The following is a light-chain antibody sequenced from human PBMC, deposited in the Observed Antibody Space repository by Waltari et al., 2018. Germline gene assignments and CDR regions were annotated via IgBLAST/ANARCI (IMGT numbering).Light chain of an antibody. J-gene: IGLJ3*02. CDR1: SSDIGAYNA. CDR3: SSKTTRDTRL. Sequence: QSALTQPASVSGSPGQSITISCTVTSSDIGAYNAVSWYQQHPGKAPKVVIYDVHNRPSGVSNRFSGSMSGNTASLTISGLQTEDEADYYCSSKTTRDTRLFGGGTKLTVL. CDR2: DVH. V-gene: IGLV2-14*03.